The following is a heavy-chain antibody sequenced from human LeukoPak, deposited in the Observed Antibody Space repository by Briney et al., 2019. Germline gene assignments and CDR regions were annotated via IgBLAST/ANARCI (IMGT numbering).Heavy chain of an antibody. Sequence: GGSLRLSCAASGFTVSSNYMSWVRQAPGKGLEWVSVIYSGGSTYHADSVKGRFTISRDNSKNTLYLQMNSLRAEDTAVYYCARDGPHGYSSSWYVDYWGQGTLVTVSS. V-gene: IGHV3-66*01. D-gene: IGHD6-13*01. J-gene: IGHJ4*02. CDR3: ARDGPHGYSSSWYVDY. CDR2: IYSGGST. CDR1: GFTVSSNY.